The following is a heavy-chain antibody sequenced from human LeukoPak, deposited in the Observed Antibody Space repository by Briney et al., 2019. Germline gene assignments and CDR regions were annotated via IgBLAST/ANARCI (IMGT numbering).Heavy chain of an antibody. D-gene: IGHD3-22*01. V-gene: IGHV3-21*01. CDR2: ISSSSSYI. Sequence: GGSLRLSCAASGFTFSSYSMNWVRQAPGKGLEWVSSISSSSSYIYYADSVKGRFTISRDNAKNSLYLQMKSLRAEDTAVYYCARDQGPYYYDSSGYPYAFDIWGQGTMVTVSS. CDR1: GFTFSSYS. CDR3: ARDQGPYYYDSSGYPYAFDI. J-gene: IGHJ3*02.